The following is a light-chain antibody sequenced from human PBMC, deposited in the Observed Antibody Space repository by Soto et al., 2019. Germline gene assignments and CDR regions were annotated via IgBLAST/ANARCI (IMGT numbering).Light chain of an antibody. Sequence: QSALTQPPSASGSPGQSVTISCTGASTDANDYNYVSWYQQYPGKAPKLIIYEVIRRPSGVPDRFSGSKTGNTASLTVSGLQAEDEANYYCSSYVGDNNVVFCGGTKLTVL. V-gene: IGLV2-8*01. J-gene: IGLJ2*01. CDR3: SSYVGDNNVV. CDR2: EVI. CDR1: STDANDYNY.